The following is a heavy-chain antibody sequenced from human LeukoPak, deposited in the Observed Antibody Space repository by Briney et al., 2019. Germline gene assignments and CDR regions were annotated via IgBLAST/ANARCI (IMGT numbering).Heavy chain of an antibody. D-gene: IGHD4-11*01. V-gene: IGHV4-59*08. J-gene: IGHJ6*02. CDR2: IYYSGST. CDR3: ARHSRRDYSNYLGYYYYGMDV. Sequence: SETLSLTCTVSGGSISSYYWSWIRQPPGKGLEWIGYIYYSGSTNYNPSLKSRVTISVDTSKNQFSLKLSSVTAADTAVYYCARHSRRDYSNYLGYYYYGMDVWGQGTTVTVSS. CDR1: GGSISSYY.